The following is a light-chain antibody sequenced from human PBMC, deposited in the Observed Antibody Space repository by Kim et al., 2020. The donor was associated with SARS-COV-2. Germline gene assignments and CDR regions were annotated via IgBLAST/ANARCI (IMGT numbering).Light chain of an antibody. CDR1: QSVSSY. CDR3: KKRSNWNTRLT. J-gene: IGKJ4*01. V-gene: IGKV3-11*01. CDR2: DAS. Sequence: EIVLTQSPATLSLSPGERATLSCRASQSVSSYLAWYQQKPGQAPRLLIYDASNRATGIPARFSGSGSGTDFTLTISSLEPEDFAVYYCKKRSNWNTRLTFGGGTKLEIK.